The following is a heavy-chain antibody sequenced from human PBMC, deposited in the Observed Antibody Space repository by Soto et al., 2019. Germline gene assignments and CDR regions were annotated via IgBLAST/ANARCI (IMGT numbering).Heavy chain of an antibody. CDR3: TTGSVEGV. J-gene: IGHJ6*02. CDR1: DFTITNAW. Sequence: EVHLVESGGGLVKPGGSLRLSCAASDFTITNAWMNWVRQAPGKGLEWVGRIKTKAEGGATDYAAPLKGRFTISRDDSTNKLFLQMKSLKTEDTAVYYWTTGSVEGVWGQGATVTVSS. D-gene: IGHD2-15*01. V-gene: IGHV3-15*07. CDR2: IKTKAEGGAT.